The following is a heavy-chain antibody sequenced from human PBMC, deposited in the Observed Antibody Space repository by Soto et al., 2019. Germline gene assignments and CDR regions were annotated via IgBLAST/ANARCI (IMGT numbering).Heavy chain of an antibody. CDR3: AKDRGHRKTMVRGVIPWLDP. V-gene: IGHV3-23*01. Sequence: GGSLRLSCAASGFTFSSYAMSWVRQAPGKGLEWVSAISGSGGSTYYADSVKGRFTISRDNSKNTLYLQMNSLRAEDTAVYYCAKDRGHRKTMVRGVIPWLDPWGQGTLVPVYS. J-gene: IGHJ5*02. CDR1: GFTFSSYA. CDR2: ISGSGGST. D-gene: IGHD3-10*01.